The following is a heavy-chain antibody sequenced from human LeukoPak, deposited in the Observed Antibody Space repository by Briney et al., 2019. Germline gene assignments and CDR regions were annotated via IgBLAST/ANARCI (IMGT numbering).Heavy chain of an antibody. D-gene: IGHD3-10*01. CDR1: GFTFSSYA. Sequence: GGSLRLSCSASGFTFSSYAMSWVRQAPGKGLEWVSAISGSGGSTYYADSVKGRFTISRDNSKNTLYLQMNSLRAEDTAVYYCAKAHATLLWFGELFFDYWGQGTLVTVSS. CDR3: AKAHATLLWFGELFFDY. CDR2: ISGSGGST. V-gene: IGHV3-23*01. J-gene: IGHJ4*02.